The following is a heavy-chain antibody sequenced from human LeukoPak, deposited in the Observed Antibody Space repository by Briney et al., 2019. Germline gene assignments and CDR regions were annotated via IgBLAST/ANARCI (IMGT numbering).Heavy chain of an antibody. CDR3: ATLSDRNFNYSYGLDV. CDR2: IGRYGVTT. CDR1: GFTLSTYE. J-gene: IGHJ6*02. D-gene: IGHD1-14*01. V-gene: IGHV3-48*03. Sequence: GGPLRLSCAASGFTLSTYEMNWVRQAPGKGLEWAAYIGRYGVTTYYADSVKGRFTISGDNAKNSLNLQMNSLRAEDTAVYYCATLSDRNFNYSYGLDVWGQGTTVTVS.